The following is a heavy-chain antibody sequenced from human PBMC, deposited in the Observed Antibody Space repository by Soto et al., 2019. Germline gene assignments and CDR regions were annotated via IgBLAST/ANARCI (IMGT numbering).Heavy chain of an antibody. V-gene: IGHV3-30*18. CDR1: GFTFSSYG. Sequence: GGSLRLSCAASGFTFSSYGMHWVRQAPGKGLEWVAVISYDGSNKYYADSVKGRFTISRDNSKNTLYLQMNSLRAEDTAVYYCAKDEQLYGSTIFDYWGQGTLVTVSS. J-gene: IGHJ4*02. CDR3: AKDEQLYGSTIFDY. CDR2: ISYDGSNK. D-gene: IGHD3-10*01.